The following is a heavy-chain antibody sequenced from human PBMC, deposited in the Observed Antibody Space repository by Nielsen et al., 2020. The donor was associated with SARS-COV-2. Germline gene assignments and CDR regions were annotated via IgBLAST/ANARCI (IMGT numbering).Heavy chain of an antibody. J-gene: IGHJ4*02. Sequence: GGSLRLSCQASGYIFSNYWIAWVRQMPGKGLEWVGIIYPGDSDTRYSPSFQGQVTMSADKSINAVYLKWTYLQASDTAMYYCARQGDGFLTGYSPFEHWGQGTLVTVSS. CDR2: IYPGDSDT. CDR1: GYIFSNYW. V-gene: IGHV5-51*01. CDR3: ARQGDGFLTGYSPFEH. D-gene: IGHD3-9*01.